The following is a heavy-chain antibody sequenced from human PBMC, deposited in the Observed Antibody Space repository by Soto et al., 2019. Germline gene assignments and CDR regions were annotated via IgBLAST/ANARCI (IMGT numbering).Heavy chain of an antibody. Sequence: QVQLVQSGAEVKKPGSSVKVSCKASGGTFSSYTISWVRQAPGQGLEWMGRIIPILGIANYAQKFQGRVTXXAXKXXSTAYMELSSLRSEDTAVYYCARPYGGNSGVAFDIWGQGTMVTVSS. CDR2: IIPILGIA. V-gene: IGHV1-69*02. CDR1: GGTFSSYT. J-gene: IGHJ3*02. CDR3: ARPYGGNSGVAFDI. D-gene: IGHD2-21*02.